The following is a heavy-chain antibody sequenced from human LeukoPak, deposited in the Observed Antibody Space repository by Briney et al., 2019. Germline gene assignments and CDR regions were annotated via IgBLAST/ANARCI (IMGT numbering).Heavy chain of an antibody. CDR3: ARPYYGSGINWFDP. Sequence: PSETLSLTCTVSGDSISSSSYYWGWIRQPPGKGLEWIGSIYNSGSTYYNPSLKSRVTISVDTSKNQFSLNLYSVTAADTAVYYCARPYYGSGINWFDPWGQGTLVTVSS. CDR2: IYNSGST. CDR1: GDSISSSSYY. V-gene: IGHV4-39*01. D-gene: IGHD3-10*01. J-gene: IGHJ5*02.